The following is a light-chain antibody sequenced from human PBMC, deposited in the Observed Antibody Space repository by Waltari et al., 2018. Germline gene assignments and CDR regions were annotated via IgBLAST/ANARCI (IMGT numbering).Light chain of an antibody. Sequence: DIQMTQSPSSLSASVGDRVTITCQATRDINNYLNWYQQKPGKAPNLLIYDASTLETGVPSRFSGSGSGTDFVFTISRLQPEDIATYYCQHYDGVPPWTFDQGTRVDFK. J-gene: IGKJ1*01. CDR2: DAS. CDR3: QHYDGVPPWT. V-gene: IGKV1-33*01. CDR1: RDINNY.